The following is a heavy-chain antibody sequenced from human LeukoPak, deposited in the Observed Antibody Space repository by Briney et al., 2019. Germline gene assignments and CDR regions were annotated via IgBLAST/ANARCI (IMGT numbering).Heavy chain of an antibody. CDR3: ARDSSYSSSLYYFEY. Sequence: ASVKVSCKASGYTFTDYYMHWVRQAPGQGLEWMGWINPHSGGTNYAQKFQGRVAMTRDTSISTVYMEVSRLRSDDTAVYYCARDSSYSSSLYYFEYWGQGTLVTVSS. CDR1: GYTFTDYY. D-gene: IGHD6-6*01. CDR2: INPHSGGT. J-gene: IGHJ4*02. V-gene: IGHV1-2*02.